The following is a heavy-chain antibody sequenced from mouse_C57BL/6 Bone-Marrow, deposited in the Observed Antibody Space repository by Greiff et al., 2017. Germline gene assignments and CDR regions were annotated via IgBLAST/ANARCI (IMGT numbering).Heavy chain of an antibody. Sequence: GQRVESGGGLVKPGGSLKLSCAASGFTFSSYAMSWVRQTPEKRLEWVATISDGGSYTYYPDNVKGRFTISRDNAKNNLYLQMSHLKSEDTAMYYCARGRATVVGGQGTSVTVSS. V-gene: IGHV5-4*01. D-gene: IGHD1-1*01. CDR3: ARGRATVV. CDR1: GFTFSSYA. CDR2: ISDGGSYT. J-gene: IGHJ4*01.